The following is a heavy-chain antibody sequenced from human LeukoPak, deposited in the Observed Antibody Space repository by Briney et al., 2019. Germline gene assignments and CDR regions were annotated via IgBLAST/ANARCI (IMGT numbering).Heavy chain of an antibody. V-gene: IGHV1-2*02. CDR3: ARDPSISSSPLRPTYYSYYGMDV. CDR2: INPSTGDT. D-gene: IGHD6-6*01. CDR1: GYTFIDYY. J-gene: IGHJ6*02. Sequence: ASVKVSCKTSGYTFIDYYMHWVRQAPGQGLEWMAWINPSTGDTNYAQKFQGRVTMTRDTSIRTVYMELSSLRSDDTAVYYRARDPSISSSPLRPTYYSYYGMDVWGQGTTVTVSS.